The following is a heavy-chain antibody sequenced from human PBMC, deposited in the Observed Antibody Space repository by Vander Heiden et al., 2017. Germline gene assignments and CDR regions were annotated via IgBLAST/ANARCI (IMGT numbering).Heavy chain of an antibody. D-gene: IGHD3-3*01. J-gene: IGHJ4*02. CDR3: AKDYSPHDFWSGYFDY. CDR2: ISYDGSNK. Sequence: QVQLVESGGGVVQPGRSLRLSCAASGFTFSSSGMHWVRQAPGKGLEWVAVISYDGSNKYYADSVKGRFTISRDNSKNTLYLQMNSLRAEDTAVYYCAKDYSPHDFWSGYFDYWGQGTLVTVSS. V-gene: IGHV3-30*18. CDR1: GFTFSSSG.